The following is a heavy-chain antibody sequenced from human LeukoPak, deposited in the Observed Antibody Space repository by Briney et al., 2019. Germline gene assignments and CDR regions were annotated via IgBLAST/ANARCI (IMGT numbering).Heavy chain of an antibody. CDR2: ISGSGGST. CDR3: AKSVAIYFYYGLDV. J-gene: IGHJ6*02. D-gene: IGHD3-3*01. V-gene: IGHV3-23*01. Sequence: GGSLRLSCAASGFTFKRYALNWVRQTPGKGLEWVSAISGSGGSTYYADSVKGRFTISRDNSKNTLFLQMDSLRAEDTAPYYCAKSVAIYFYYGLDVWGQGTTVTVSS. CDR1: GFTFKRYA.